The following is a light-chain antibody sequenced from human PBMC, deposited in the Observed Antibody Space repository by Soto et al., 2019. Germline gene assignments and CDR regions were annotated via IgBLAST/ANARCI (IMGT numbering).Light chain of an antibody. CDR1: QSVSSSY. V-gene: IGKV3-20*01. CDR2: GAS. CDR3: QQGLT. J-gene: IGKJ1*01. Sequence: EIVLTQSPGTLSLSPGERATLSCRASQSVSSSYLAWYQQKPGQAPRLLIYGASSRATGIPDRFSGSGSGTDFNLTISRLEPEDFAVYYCQQGLTFGQGTKVEIK.